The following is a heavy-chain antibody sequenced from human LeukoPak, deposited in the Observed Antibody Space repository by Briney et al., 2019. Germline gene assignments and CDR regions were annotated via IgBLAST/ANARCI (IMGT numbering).Heavy chain of an antibody. CDR2: ISSSSSYI. CDR3: PRVSPAMILGSCSGGSCYSFDY. V-gene: IGHV3-21*01. Sequence: PGGSLRLSCAASGFTFSSYSMNWGRQAQGKGREWGSSISSSSSYIYYADSVKGGFTISRENAKNSLYLQMNSLRAQDTAVYYCPRVSPAMILGSCSGGSCYSFDYWGQGTLVTVSS. J-gene: IGHJ4*02. CDR1: GFTFSSYS. D-gene: IGHD2-15*01.